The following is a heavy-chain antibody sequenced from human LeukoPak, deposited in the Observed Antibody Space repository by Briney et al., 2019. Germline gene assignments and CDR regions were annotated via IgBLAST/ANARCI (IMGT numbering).Heavy chain of an antibody. CDR3: ARARGYSYGFDY. J-gene: IGHJ4*02. Sequence: GGSLRLSCAASGFTFSSYSMNWVRQAPGKGLEWVSSISSSSNYIYYADSVKGRFTISRDNAKNSLYLQMNSLRAEDTAVYYCARARGYSYGFDYWGQGTLVTVSS. CDR1: GFTFSSYS. CDR2: ISSSSNYI. D-gene: IGHD5-18*01. V-gene: IGHV3-21*01.